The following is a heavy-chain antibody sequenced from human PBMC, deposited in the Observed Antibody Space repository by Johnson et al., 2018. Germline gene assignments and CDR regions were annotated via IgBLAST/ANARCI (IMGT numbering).Heavy chain of an antibody. CDR2: IWYDGSNK. CDR1: GFTFRSYG. J-gene: IGHJ6*02. Sequence: QVQLVQSGGGVVQPGRSLRLSCAASGFTFRSYGMHWVRQAPGKGLEWVAAIWYDGSNKEYTDSVKGRFTISRDNSKNTMYLQRNSLRVEDTAGVYWARVLAGGSWGIEIWGQGTTVTVSS. CDR3: ARVLAGGSWGIEI. V-gene: IGHV3-33*01. D-gene: IGHD2-15*01.